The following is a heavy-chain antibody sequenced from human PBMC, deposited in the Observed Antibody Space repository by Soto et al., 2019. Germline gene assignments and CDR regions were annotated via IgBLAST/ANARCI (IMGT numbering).Heavy chain of an antibody. CDR2: INAANGNT. V-gene: IGHV1-3*05. D-gene: IGHD3-16*01. CDR1: GNTFSGYG. J-gene: IGHJ4*02. Sequence: QVHLVQSGAEEKNPGASVKVSCKASGNTFSGYGMHWVRQAPGQSLEYMGWINAANGNTKYSAKFQGRVTITRDTSASTAYMELSSLRSEDTAVYYCATIWARDGHSYFDSWGQGTLVTVSS. CDR3: ATIWARDGHSYFDS.